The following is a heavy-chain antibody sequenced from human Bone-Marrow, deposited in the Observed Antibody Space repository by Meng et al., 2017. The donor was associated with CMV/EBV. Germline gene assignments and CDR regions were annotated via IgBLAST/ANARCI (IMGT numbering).Heavy chain of an antibody. J-gene: IGHJ4*02. CDR3: ARSLFDSNDPFDY. D-gene: IGHD3-22*01. CDR2: ISSSGRAV. Sequence: LSLTCTVSGGSISSYYWSWIRQPPGKGLEWVSYISSSGRAVHYADSLRGRFTVSRDNAKNSLYLQMNSLRADDTAVYYCARSLFDSNDPFDYWGQGAVVTVSS. CDR1: GGSISSYY. V-gene: IGHV3-11*04.